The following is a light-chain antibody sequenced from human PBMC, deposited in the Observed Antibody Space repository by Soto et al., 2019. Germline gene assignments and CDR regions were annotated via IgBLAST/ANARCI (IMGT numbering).Light chain of an antibody. CDR2: WAS. Sequence: DIVMTQSPDSLSVSLGDSATINCKSSQSVVYSSNNKNYLAWYQQKPGQPPKLLIYWASTRESGVPDRFSGSGSGTDFTLTISSLQAEDVAVYYCQQYYSTPLTFGGGTKVDTK. V-gene: IGKV4-1*01. CDR1: QSVVYSSNNKNY. J-gene: IGKJ4*01. CDR3: QQYYSTPLT.